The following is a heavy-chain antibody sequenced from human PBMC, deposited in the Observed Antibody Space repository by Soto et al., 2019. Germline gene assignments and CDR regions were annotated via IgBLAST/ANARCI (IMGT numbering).Heavy chain of an antibody. Sequence: SQTLSLTCTVPGVSISSYYWSWLRQPPGKGLEWIGYIYYSGSTNYNPSLKSRVTISVDTSKNQFSLKLSSVTAADTAVDYCARRYSSAFDIWGQGTMVTGSS. CDR2: IYYSGST. J-gene: IGHJ3*02. D-gene: IGHD6-13*01. CDR1: GVSISSYY. CDR3: ARRYSSAFDI. V-gene: IGHV4-59*08.